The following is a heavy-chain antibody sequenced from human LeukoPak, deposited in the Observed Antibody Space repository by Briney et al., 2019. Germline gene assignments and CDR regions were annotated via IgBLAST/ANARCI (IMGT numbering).Heavy chain of an antibody. CDR2: INEDGSEK. V-gene: IGHV3-7*01. Sequence: GGSLRLSCAAAGFIFRNYWMGWVRQAPGKGLEWVANINEDGSEKYYVDSVKGRFIISRDNAKNALYLQMTIPRAEDTAVFYCLSGSGHCGQGALVTVSS. CDR3: LSGSGH. D-gene: IGHD3-10*01. CDR1: GFIFRNYW. J-gene: IGHJ4*02.